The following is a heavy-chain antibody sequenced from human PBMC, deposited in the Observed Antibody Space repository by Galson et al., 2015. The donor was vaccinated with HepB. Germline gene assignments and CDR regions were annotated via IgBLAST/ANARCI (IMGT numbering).Heavy chain of an antibody. J-gene: IGHJ4*02. CDR3: ARDRIAVAGHQDY. CDR1: GFTFSSYG. CDR2: IWYDGSNK. D-gene: IGHD6-19*01. V-gene: IGHV3-33*01. Sequence: SLRLSCAASGFTFSSYGMHWVRQAPGKGLEWVAVIWYDGSNKYYADSVKGRFTISRDNSKNTLYLQMNSLRAEDTAVYYCARDRIAVAGHQDYWGQGTLVTVSS.